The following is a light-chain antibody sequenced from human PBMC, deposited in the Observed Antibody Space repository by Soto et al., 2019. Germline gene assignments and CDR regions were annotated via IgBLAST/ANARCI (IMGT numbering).Light chain of an antibody. V-gene: IGKV4-1*01. CDR3: QQYYRTPPLT. CDR1: QSVLYSSNNKNY. Sequence: DIVMTQSPDSLAVSLGERATINCKSSQSVLYSSNNKNYLAWYQQKPGQPPKLLIYWASTRESGVPDRFSGSGSGTDFTLTISSLQAEDVAVYYCQQYYRTPPLTFGPGTKVDIK. CDR2: WAS. J-gene: IGKJ3*01.